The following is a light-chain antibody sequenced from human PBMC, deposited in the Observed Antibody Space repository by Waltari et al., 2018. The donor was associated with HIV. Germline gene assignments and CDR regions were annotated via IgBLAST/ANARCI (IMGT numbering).Light chain of an antibody. V-gene: IGKV3-20*01. Sequence: EIVLKQSPGALSLSPGERVTLSCRASQTVTSFYLAWYQQNPGQAPRLLIYGASSRATGIPDRFSGSGSGTDFTLTINRLEPEDFAVYYCQQYGSSPQTFGQGTRLEL. CDR1: QTVTSFY. J-gene: IGKJ2*01. CDR2: GAS. CDR3: QQYGSSPQT.